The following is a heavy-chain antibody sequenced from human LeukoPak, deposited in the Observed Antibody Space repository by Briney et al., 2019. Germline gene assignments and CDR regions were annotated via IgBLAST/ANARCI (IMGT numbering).Heavy chain of an antibody. Sequence: GGSLRLSCAASGFTFSRYSMNWVRQAPGKGLEWASSISISSNYIYYADSLKGRFTISRDNAKNSLYLQVNSLRAEDTAVYYCARGSRLGVVERHAFDIWGQGTMVTVSS. CDR1: GFTFSRYS. D-gene: IGHD3-3*01. CDR3: ARGSRLGVVERHAFDI. J-gene: IGHJ3*02. V-gene: IGHV3-21*01. CDR2: ISISSNYI.